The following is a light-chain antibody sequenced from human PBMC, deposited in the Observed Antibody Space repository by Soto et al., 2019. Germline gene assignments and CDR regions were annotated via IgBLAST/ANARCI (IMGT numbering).Light chain of an antibody. CDR3: LLSYSGTNWV. CDR2: DTT. V-gene: IGLV7-46*01. J-gene: IGLJ3*02. Sequence: SLTVSPGGTVTLTCGSSTGAVTSGHYPYWFQQKPGQAPRTLIYDTTNKHSWTPARFSGSLLGGKAALTLAGAQTDDEADYYCLLSYSGTNWVFGGGTKLTVL. CDR1: TGAVTSGHY.